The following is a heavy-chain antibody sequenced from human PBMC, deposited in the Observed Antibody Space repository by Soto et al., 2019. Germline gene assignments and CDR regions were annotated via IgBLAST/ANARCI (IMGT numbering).Heavy chain of an antibody. V-gene: IGHV1-18*01. D-gene: IGHD6-6*01. Sequence: ASVKVSCKASGYTFTSYGISWVRRAPGQGLEWMGWISAYNGNTNYAQKLQGRVTMTTDTSTSTAYMELRSLRSDDTAVYYCARDPYSSSDNNWFDPWGQGTLVTVSS. J-gene: IGHJ5*02. CDR2: ISAYNGNT. CDR1: GYTFTSYG. CDR3: ARDPYSSSDNNWFDP.